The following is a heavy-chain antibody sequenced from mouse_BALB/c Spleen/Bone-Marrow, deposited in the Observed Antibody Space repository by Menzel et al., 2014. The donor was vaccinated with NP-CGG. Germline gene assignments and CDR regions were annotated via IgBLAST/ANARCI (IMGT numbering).Heavy chain of an antibody. D-gene: IGHD1-1*01. CDR2: IIPSSGYT. Sequence: VQLQQSGAELARPGASVKMSCKASGYTFTTYTIHWMKQRPGQGLEWIGYIIPSSGYTNYNQKFKDKATLTADKSSSTAYMQQSSLTPEDSAVYYCAIRYYAMDYWGQGTSVTVSS. CDR1: GYTFTTYT. CDR3: AIRYYAMDY. V-gene: IGHV1-4*01. J-gene: IGHJ4*01.